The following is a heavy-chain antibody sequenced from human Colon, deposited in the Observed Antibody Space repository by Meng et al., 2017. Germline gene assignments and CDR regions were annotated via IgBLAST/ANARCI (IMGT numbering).Heavy chain of an antibody. V-gene: IGHV4-31*03. Sequence: QVQPQESGPRLVKPSQTLSLTCTVSGDSVSSNSYYWTWIRQHPGTGLEWIGYIYSGGISHYNPSLKSRITMSIDTSKNQFSLQLTSVTAADTAIYYCARDPLAVGPTDRGLDSWGQGTLVTVSS. D-gene: IGHD1-26*01. CDR1: GDSVSSNSYY. CDR3: ARDPLAVGPTDRGLDS. J-gene: IGHJ4*02. CDR2: IYSGGIS.